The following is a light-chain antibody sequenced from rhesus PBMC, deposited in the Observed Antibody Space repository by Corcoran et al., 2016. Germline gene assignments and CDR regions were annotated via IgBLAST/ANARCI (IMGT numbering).Light chain of an antibody. V-gene: IGKV1S12*01. Sequence: DIQMTQSPSALSASVGDRVTISCRASQNIYSNLAWYQQKPGKAPKLLIYAASSLQTGIPSRFSGSGSGTYFTLTISSLQPEDSADYYCQHYYDNPYSFGQGTKVEIK. CDR1: QNIYSN. J-gene: IGKJ2*01. CDR3: QHYYDNPYS. CDR2: AAS.